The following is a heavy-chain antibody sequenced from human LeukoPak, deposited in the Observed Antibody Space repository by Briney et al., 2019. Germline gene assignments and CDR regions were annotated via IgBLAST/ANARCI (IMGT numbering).Heavy chain of an antibody. J-gene: IGHJ4*02. CDR3: TRVLLFQSSSYRPSDY. CDR2: MKEDGNEK. V-gene: IGHV3-7*04. CDR1: GFTLSRYG. Sequence: GGSLRLSCATSGFTLSRYGVAWVRQAPGKGLEWVADMKEDGNEKNYLASVQGRFTISRDIAGNAVHLEMNSLRVEDTAVYYCTRVLLFQSSSYRPSDYWGQGTLVTVSS. D-gene: IGHD3-22*01.